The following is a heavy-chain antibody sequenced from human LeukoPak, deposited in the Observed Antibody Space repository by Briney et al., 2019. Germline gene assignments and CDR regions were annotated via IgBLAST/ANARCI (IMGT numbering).Heavy chain of an antibody. V-gene: IGHV3-23*01. CDR2: ISGSGGST. D-gene: IGHD3-22*01. Sequence: PGGSLRLSCVAPGFTFSSYALSWVRQAPGKGLEWVSGISGSGGSTYYADSVKGRFTISRDNSKNTLYLQMNSLRAEDTALYYCARDYYDSSGYYYASYDYWGQGTLVTVSS. CDR1: GFTFSSYA. J-gene: IGHJ4*02. CDR3: ARDYYDSSGYYYASYDY.